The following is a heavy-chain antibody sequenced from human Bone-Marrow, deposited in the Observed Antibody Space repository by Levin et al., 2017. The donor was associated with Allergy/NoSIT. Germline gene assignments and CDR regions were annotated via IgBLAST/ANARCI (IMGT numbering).Heavy chain of an antibody. CDR1: GVSVSSGNYY. Sequence: SQTLSLTCTVSGVSVSSGNYYWNWIRQPPGKGLEWIGYIYYNGKTDSNPSLKSRVTISVDRSKNQFSLKLTSVTAADTAVYYCARWNYYDSGGRPLDYWGQGTLVTVSS. CDR2: IYYNGKT. J-gene: IGHJ4*02. D-gene: IGHD3-22*01. V-gene: IGHV4-61*01. CDR3: ARWNYYDSGGRPLDY.